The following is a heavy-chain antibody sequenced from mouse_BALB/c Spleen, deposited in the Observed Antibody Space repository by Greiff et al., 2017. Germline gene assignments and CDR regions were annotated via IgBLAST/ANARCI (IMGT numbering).Heavy chain of an antibody. D-gene: IGHD1-1*01. CDR2: INPSSGFT. CDR3: ASTRYYGSSYWYFDV. Sequence: VQLQQSGAELARPGASVKMSCKASGYTFTSYTMHWVKQRPGQGLEWIGYINPSSGFTNYNQKFKDKATLTADKSSSTAYMQLSSLTSEDSAVYYYASTRYYGSSYWYFDVWGAGTTVTVSS. V-gene: IGHV1-4*01. CDR1: GYTFTSYT. J-gene: IGHJ1*01.